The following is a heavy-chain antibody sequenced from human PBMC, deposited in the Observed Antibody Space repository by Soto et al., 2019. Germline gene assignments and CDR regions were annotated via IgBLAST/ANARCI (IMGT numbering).Heavy chain of an antibody. D-gene: IGHD3-22*01. V-gene: IGHV3-30-3*01. J-gene: IGHJ6*02. CDR2: ISYDGSNK. Sequence: QVQLVESGGGVVQPGRSLRLSCAASGFTFSSYAMHWVRQAPGKGLEWVAVISYDGSNKYYADSVKGRFTISRDNSKNTLYLQMNSLRAEDTAVYYCAREGVVTPYDGMDVWGQGTTVTVSS. CDR3: AREGVVTPYDGMDV. CDR1: GFTFSSYA.